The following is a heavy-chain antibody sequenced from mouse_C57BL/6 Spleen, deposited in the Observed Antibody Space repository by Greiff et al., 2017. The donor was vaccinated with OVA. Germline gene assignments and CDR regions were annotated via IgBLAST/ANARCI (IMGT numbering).Heavy chain of an antibody. CDR3: ARSLYDYAWVAY. V-gene: IGHV1-72*01. D-gene: IGHD2-4*01. J-gene: IGHJ3*01. CDR2: IDPNSGGT. Sequence: QVQLQQSGAELVKPGASVKLSCKASGYTFTSYWMHWVKQRPGRGLEWIGMIDPNSGGTKYNEKFKSKATLTVDKPSSTAYMQLSSLTSEDSAVYYCARSLYDYAWVAYWGQGTLVTVSA. CDR1: GYTFTSYW.